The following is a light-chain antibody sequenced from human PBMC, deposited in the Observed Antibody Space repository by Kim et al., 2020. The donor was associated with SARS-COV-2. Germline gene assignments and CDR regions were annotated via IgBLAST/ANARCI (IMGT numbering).Light chain of an antibody. CDR2: EDK. Sequence: GETVTHAGTRRGGSIASNYVQWYQQRPGSAPTTVIYEDKQSPSGVPDRFSGSIDSSSNSASLTISGLKTEDEADYYCQSYDDSNVVFGGGTQLTVL. CDR3: QSYDDSNVV. V-gene: IGLV6-57*03. J-gene: IGLJ2*01. CDR1: GGSIASNY.